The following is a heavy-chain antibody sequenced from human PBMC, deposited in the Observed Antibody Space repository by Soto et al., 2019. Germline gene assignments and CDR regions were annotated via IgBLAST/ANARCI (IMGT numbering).Heavy chain of an antibody. CDR3: ARRVPAANDAFDI. CDR1: GGSISSSSYY. CDR2: IYYSGST. Sequence: QLQLQESGPGLVKPSETLSLTCTVSGGSISSSSYYWGWIRQPPGKGLEWIGSIYYSGSTYYNPSLKSRVTISVDTSKNQFSLKLSSVTAADTAVYYCARRVPAANDAFDIWGQGTMVTVSS. V-gene: IGHV4-39*01. D-gene: IGHD2-2*01. J-gene: IGHJ3*02.